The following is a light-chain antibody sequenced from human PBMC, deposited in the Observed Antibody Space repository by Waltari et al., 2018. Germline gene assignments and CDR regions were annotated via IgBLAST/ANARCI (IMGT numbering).Light chain of an antibody. Sequence: DIVMTQSPLSLTVTPGEPASISCRSSQSLLHDVGHTFFDWYLQRPGQSPQLLIYWGSNRASGVPDRFSGSESDTDFTLKISSVEAEDVGTYYCMQALQTPYTFGQGTKLDIK. CDR2: WGS. J-gene: IGKJ2*01. CDR1: QSLLHDVGHTF. V-gene: IGKV2-28*01. CDR3: MQALQTPYT.